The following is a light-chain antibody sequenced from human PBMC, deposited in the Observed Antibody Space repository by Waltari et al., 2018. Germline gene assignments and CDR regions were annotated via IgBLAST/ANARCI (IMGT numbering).Light chain of an antibody. Sequence: VVPQSPGTLPLSPGYRASLSCRASQTIKSNYLAWYQQKPGQAPRLLIYGTSNRATGIPDRFSGSGSGTDFTLTISSLEPEDFAVYYCQQHVTSPLTFGGGTKVEIK. CDR2: GTS. CDR3: QQHVTSPLT. CDR1: QTIKSNY. J-gene: IGKJ4*01. V-gene: IGKV3-20*01.